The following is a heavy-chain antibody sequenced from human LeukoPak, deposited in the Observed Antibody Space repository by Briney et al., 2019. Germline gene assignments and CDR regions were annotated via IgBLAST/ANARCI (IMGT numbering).Heavy chain of an antibody. V-gene: IGHV4-59*11. Sequence: SETLSLTCAVSGGSISSHFWSWIRQPPGKGLEWIGYIYYSGNTNYNSSLNSRVPISVDTSQNHFALMVRSVTAADTAVYYCAGRRGAVDPFDYWGQGTLVTVSS. CDR1: GGSISSHF. J-gene: IGHJ4*02. CDR3: AGRRGAVDPFDY. CDR2: IYYSGNT. D-gene: IGHD6-19*01.